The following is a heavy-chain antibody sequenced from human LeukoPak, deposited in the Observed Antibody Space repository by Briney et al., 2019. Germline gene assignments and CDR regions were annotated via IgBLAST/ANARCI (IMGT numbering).Heavy chain of an antibody. CDR3: ARGPGSGWYPPRFDY. J-gene: IGHJ4*02. Sequence: GGSLRLSCAASGFTFSSYTINWVRQAPGKGLEWVSAISGDSRYIYYADSVKGRFTISRDNAKNSLYLQMNSLRAEDTAVYYCARGPGSGWYPPRFDYWGQGTLVTVSS. CDR1: GFTFSSYT. CDR2: ISGDSRYI. V-gene: IGHV3-21*01. D-gene: IGHD6-19*01.